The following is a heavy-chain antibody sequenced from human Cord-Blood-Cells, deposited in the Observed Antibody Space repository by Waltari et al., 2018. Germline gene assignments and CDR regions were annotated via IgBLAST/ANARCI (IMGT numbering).Heavy chain of an antibody. CDR3: ARASYYDSSPQPSCFGY. Sequence: PGQGLEWMGGIIPIIGTANYAQKFQGRVTITADKSTSTAYMELSSLRSEDTAVYYCARASYYDSSPQPSCFGYWGQGTLVTVSS. D-gene: IGHD3-22*01. V-gene: IGHV1-69*06. CDR2: IIPIIGTA. J-gene: IGHJ4*02.